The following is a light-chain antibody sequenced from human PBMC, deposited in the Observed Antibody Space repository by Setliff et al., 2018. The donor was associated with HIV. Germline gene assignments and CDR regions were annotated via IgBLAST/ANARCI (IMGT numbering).Light chain of an antibody. CDR3: LQANDFPYT. V-gene: IGKV1-12*01. CDR1: QSISSW. Sequence: DIQMTQSPSSLSASVGDRVTITCRASQSISSWLAWYQHKPGKAPKLLVSAATTLQSGVPSRFSGSGSGTYFTLTISSLQPEDFATYFCLQANDFPYTFGQGTKVDIK. J-gene: IGKJ2*01. CDR2: AAT.